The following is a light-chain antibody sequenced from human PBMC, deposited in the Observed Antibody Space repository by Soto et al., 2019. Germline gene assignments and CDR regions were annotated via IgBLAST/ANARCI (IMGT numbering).Light chain of an antibody. CDR3: CPYAASAI. CDR2: DVT. V-gene: IGLV2-11*01. CDR1: SSDVGGYNY. Sequence: QSALTQPRSVSGSPGQSVTISCTGTSSDVGGYNYVSWYQQHPGKAPKLMIYDVTKRPSGVPDRFSGSKSGNTASLTISGLQAEDEADYFCCPYAASAIFGGGTKLTVL. J-gene: IGLJ2*01.